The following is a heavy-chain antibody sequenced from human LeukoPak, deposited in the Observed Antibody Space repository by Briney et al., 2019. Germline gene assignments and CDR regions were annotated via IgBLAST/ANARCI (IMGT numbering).Heavy chain of an antibody. CDR2: ISYSGTT. D-gene: IGHD3-16*01. CDR3: ARRGRRGPLEYYFDY. J-gene: IGHJ4*02. CDR1: SASINSSPYF. V-gene: IGHV4-39*01. Sequence: SETLSLTCSVSSASINSSPYFWAWIRQSPGKGLEWIATISYSGTTYYNPSLKSRVTISVDTSRDQFSLNLSSVTAADTAVYYCARRGRRGPLEYYFDYWGQGTLVTVSS.